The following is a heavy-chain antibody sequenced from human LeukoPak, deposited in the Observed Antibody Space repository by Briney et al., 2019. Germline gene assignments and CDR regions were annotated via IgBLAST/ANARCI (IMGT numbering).Heavy chain of an antibody. D-gene: IGHD6-19*01. CDR2: IRYDGSNK. Sequence: GSLRLSCAASGFTFSSYGMHWVRQAPGKGLEWVAVIRYDGSNKYYADSVKGRFTISRDNSKNTLYLQMSSLRAEDTAVYYCAREVGPIAVAGTKVDYWGQGTLVTVSS. V-gene: IGHV3-33*01. J-gene: IGHJ4*02. CDR3: AREVGPIAVAGTKVDY. CDR1: GFTFSSYG.